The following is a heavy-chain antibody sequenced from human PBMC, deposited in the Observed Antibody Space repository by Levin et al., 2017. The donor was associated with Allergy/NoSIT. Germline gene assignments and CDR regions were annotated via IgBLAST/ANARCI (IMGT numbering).Heavy chain of an antibody. CDR2: INSDGSST. CDR3: AREGSGSSYYYGMDV. V-gene: IGHV3-74*01. J-gene: IGHJ6*02. CDR1: GFTFSSYW. Sequence: GESLKISCAASGFTFSSYWMHWVRQAPGKGLVWVSRINSDGSSTSYADSVKGRFTISRDNAKNTLYLQMNSLRAEDTAVYYCAREGSGSSYYYGMDVWGQGTTVTVSS. D-gene: IGHD1-26*01.